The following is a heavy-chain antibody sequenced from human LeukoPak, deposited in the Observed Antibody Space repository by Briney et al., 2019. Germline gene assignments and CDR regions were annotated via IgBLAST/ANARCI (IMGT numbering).Heavy chain of an antibody. V-gene: IGHV3-21*04. Sequence: GGSLRLSCAASGFTFSSYSMNWVRQAPGKGLEWVSSISSSSSYIYYADSVKGRFTISRDNSKNTLYLQMNSLRAEDTAVYYCAKADSSGSSDVFDIWGQGTTVTVSS. CDR2: ISSSSSYI. CDR1: GFTFSSYS. CDR3: AKADSSGSSDVFDI. D-gene: IGHD3-10*01. J-gene: IGHJ3*02.